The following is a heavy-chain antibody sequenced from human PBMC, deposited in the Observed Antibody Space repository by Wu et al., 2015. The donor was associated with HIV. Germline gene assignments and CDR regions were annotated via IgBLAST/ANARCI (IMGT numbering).Heavy chain of an antibody. CDR2: INPNSGGT. J-gene: IGHJ4*02. D-gene: IGHD6-13*01. Sequence: QVQLVQSGAEVKKPGASVKVSCKASGYTFTGYYIHWVRQAPGQGLEWMGWINPNSGGTNSAQKFQGRVTMTRDTSISTAYMELSRLRSDDTAVYYCARDLAGIAAAGTGFDYWGQGTLVTVSS. CDR3: ARDLAGIAAAGTGFDY. CDR1: GYTFTGYY. V-gene: IGHV1-2*02.